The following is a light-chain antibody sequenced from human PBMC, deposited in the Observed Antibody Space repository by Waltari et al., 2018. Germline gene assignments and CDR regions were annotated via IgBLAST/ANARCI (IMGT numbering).Light chain of an antibody. CDR1: SSDVGGYNY. CDR2: DVT. CDR3: CSYAGSITFWV. V-gene: IGLV2-11*01. Sequence: VSGSPGQSVTISCTGTSSDVGGYNYVSWYQHHPGKAPKLIIYDVTKRPSGVPDRFSASKSDNTASLTISGLQAEDEADYYCCSYAGSITFWVFGGGTKLTVL. J-gene: IGLJ3*02.